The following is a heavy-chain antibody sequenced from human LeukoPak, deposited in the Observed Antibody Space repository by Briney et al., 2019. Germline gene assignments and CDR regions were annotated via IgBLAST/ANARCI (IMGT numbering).Heavy chain of an antibody. CDR1: GFTVSSNY. D-gene: IGHD6-13*01. CDR3: TRDFGWAAAGTSYYYYYMDV. V-gene: IGHV3-53*05. J-gene: IGHJ6*03. Sequence: GGSLRLSCAASGFTVSSNYMSWVRQAPGKGLEWVSVIYSGGSTYYADSVKGRFTISRDNSKNTLYLQMNSLRAEDTAVYYCTRDFGWAAAGTSYYYYYMDVWGKGTTVTVSS. CDR2: IYSGGST.